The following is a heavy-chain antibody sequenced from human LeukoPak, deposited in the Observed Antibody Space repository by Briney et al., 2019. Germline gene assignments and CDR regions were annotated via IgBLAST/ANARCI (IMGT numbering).Heavy chain of an antibody. V-gene: IGHV3-23*01. D-gene: IGHD2-15*01. Sequence: GGSLRLSCVASGFTFSSYAMSWVRQAPGKGLEWVSVISGSGGSTYYADSVKGRFTISRDNSKNTLYLQMNSLRAEDTAAYYCARSGLNRFDYWGQGTLVTVSS. CDR3: ARSGLNRFDY. J-gene: IGHJ4*02. CDR1: GFTFSSYA. CDR2: ISGSGGST.